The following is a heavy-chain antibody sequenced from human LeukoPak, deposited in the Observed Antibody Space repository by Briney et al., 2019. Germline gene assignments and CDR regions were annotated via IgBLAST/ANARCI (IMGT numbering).Heavy chain of an antibody. Sequence: PGGSLRLSCAASGFTFSSYAMHWVRQAPGKGLEWVAVISYDGSNKYYADSVKGRFTISRDNSKNTLYLQMNSLRAEDTAVYYCARDAAPMTTVIPNWFDPWGQGTLVTVSS. J-gene: IGHJ5*02. CDR1: GFTFSSYA. D-gene: IGHD4-17*01. CDR3: ARDAAPMTTVIPNWFDP. V-gene: IGHV3-30-3*01. CDR2: ISYDGSNK.